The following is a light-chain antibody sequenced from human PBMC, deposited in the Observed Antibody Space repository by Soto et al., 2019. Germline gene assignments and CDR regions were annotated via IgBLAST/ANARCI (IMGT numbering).Light chain of an antibody. CDR2: GAS. CDR3: QQYVSTPLT. CDR1: HSVRSS. V-gene: IGKV3-20*01. J-gene: IGKJ4*01. Sequence: IVMTQSPATLSVSPGERATLSCRASHSVRSSLAWYQQKPGQAPRLLIYGASSRATGIPDRFSGSGYGTDFNLTISRLETEDFAVYYCQQYVSTPLTFGGGTKVDIK.